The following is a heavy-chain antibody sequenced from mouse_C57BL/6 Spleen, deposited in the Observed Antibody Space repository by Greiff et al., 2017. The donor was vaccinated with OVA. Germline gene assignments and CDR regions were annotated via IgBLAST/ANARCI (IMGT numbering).Heavy chain of an antibody. CDR2: IDPSDSDT. CDR1: GYTFTSYW. D-gene: IGHD2-4*01. J-gene: IGHJ3*01. V-gene: IGHV1-52*01. CDR3: ASFYYDYPY. Sequence: VQLQQPGAELVRPGSSVKLSCKASGYTFTSYWMHWVKQRPIQGLEWIGNIDPSDSDTHYNQKFKDKATLTVDKSSSTAYMQLSSLTSEDAAVYYCASFYYDYPYWGQGTLVTVSA.